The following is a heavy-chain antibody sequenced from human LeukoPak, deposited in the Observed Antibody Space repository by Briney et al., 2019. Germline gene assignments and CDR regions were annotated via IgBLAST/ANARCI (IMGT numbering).Heavy chain of an antibody. CDR2: IRYDGSNK. CDR3: GSDYYDSSGYYFGTGASVDY. D-gene: IGHD3-22*01. J-gene: IGHJ4*02. V-gene: IGHV3-30*02. Sequence: GGSLRLSCAASGFTFSSYGMHWVRQAPGKGLEWVAFIRYDGSNKYYADSVKGRFTISRDNSKNTLYLQMNSLRAEDTAVYYCGSDYYDSSGYYFGTGASVDYWGQGTLVTVSS. CDR1: GFTFSSYG.